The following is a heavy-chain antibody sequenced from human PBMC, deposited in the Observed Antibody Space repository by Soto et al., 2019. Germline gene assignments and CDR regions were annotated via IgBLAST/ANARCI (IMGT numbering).Heavy chain of an antibody. CDR2: IKQDGSEK. CDR1: GFTFSSYW. V-gene: IGHV3-7*04. D-gene: IGHD5-12*01. CDR3: AREGLRVRLRPHKAFDI. J-gene: IGHJ3*02. Sequence: PGGSLRLSCAASGFTFSSYWMSWVRQAPGKGLEWVANIKQDGSEKYYVDSVKGRFTISRDNAKNSLYLQMNSLRAEDTTVYYYAREGLRVRLRPHKAFDIWSQGKMVTVSS.